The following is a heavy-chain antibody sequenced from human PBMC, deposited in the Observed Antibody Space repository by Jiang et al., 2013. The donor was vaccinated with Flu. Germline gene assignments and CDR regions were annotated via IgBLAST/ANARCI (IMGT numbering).Heavy chain of an antibody. CDR3: ARRRGEGSSWSRGGWFDP. CDR2: IYYSGST. Sequence: PGLVKPSETLSLTCTVSGGSISSYYWSWIRQPPGKGLEWIGYIYYSGSTNYNPSLKSRVTISLDTSKNQFSLNLSSVTAADTAVYYCARRRGEGSSWSRGGWFDPWGQGTLVTVSS. V-gene: IGHV4-59*08. J-gene: IGHJ5*02. CDR1: GGSISSYY. D-gene: IGHD6-13*01.